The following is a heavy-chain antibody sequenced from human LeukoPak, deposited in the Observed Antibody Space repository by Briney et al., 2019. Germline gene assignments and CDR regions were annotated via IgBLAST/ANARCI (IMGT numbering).Heavy chain of an antibody. CDR3: ARGDTLYGSSAHAGY. V-gene: IGHV1-69*06. J-gene: IGHJ4*02. Sequence: SVKVSCKASGGTFSSYAISWVRQAPGQGLEWMGGIIPIFGTPNYAQNFQGRVTITADTSTNTAYMELSSLRSGDTAVYYCARGDTLYGSSAHAGYXXXGTLVTVSS. D-gene: IGHD6-13*01. CDR1: GGTFSSYA. CDR2: IIPIFGTP.